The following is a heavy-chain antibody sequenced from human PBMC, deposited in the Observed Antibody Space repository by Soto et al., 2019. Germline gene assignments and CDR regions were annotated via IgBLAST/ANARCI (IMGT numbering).Heavy chain of an antibody. Sequence: QVQLVQSGAEVKKPGSSVKVSCKASGGTFGSYAISWVRQAPGQGLEWMGGIIPIPGTANYAKKFQGRVTIDADESTSTAYMELSSLRSEDTAVYYCARSQGSSTSLEIYYYYYYGMDVWGQGTTVTVSS. CDR1: GGTFGSYA. CDR2: IIPIPGTA. V-gene: IGHV1-69*01. D-gene: IGHD2-2*01. CDR3: ARSQGSSTSLEIYYYYYYGMDV. J-gene: IGHJ6*02.